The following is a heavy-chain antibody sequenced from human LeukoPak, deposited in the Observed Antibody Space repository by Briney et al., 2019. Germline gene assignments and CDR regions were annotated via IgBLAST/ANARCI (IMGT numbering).Heavy chain of an antibody. CDR1: GGAMSSNNYS. CDR3: VNSSPGGGWLVSGNFDY. D-gene: IGHD6-19*01. J-gene: IGHJ4*02. Sequence: PETLSLTCTVSGGAMSSNNYSWGWIRQPPGKSLEWVVSINYRGSTSYHPSLKSRVTISVDTAKNQFSLKLGSLTAADTAVYYCVNSSPGGGWLVSGNFDYWGQGTLVTVSS. V-gene: IGHV4-39*01. CDR2: INYRGST.